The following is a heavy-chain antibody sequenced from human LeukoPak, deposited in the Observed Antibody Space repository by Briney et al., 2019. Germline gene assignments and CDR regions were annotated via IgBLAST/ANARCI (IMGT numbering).Heavy chain of an antibody. CDR3: AKGTAGWDYYYYYMDV. Sequence: GGSLRLSCAASGFTFSSYGMHWVRQAPGKGLEWVGFIQYDGDNKYYADSVKGRFTISRDNSKNTLYLQMNSLRAEDTAVYYCAKGTAGWDYYYYYMDVWGKGTTVTISS. V-gene: IGHV3-30*02. CDR1: GFTFSSYG. D-gene: IGHD1-26*01. CDR2: IQYDGDNK. J-gene: IGHJ6*03.